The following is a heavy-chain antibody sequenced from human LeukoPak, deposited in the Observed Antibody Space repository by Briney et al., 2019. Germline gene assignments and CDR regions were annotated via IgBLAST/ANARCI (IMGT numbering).Heavy chain of an antibody. Sequence: GGSLRLSCEASGFTFSNYAMAWVRQSPGKGLEWVSGITGSGGHTYYADSVKGRFTSSRDNSKNTLYLQMNSLRAEDTAVYYCTKDLTDYHYYYTDVWGKGTTVIVSS. V-gene: IGHV3-23*01. CDR2: ITGSGGHT. CDR1: GFTFSNYA. D-gene: IGHD2-21*02. J-gene: IGHJ6*03. CDR3: TKDLTDYHYYYTDV.